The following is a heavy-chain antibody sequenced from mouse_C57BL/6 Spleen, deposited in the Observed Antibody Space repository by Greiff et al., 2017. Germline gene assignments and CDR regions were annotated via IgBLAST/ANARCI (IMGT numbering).Heavy chain of an antibody. CDR1: GYTFTSYT. CDR3: AIYYGSRYWYFDV. D-gene: IGHD1-1*01. V-gene: IGHV1-4*01. Sequence: VQLQQSGAELARPGASVKMSCKASGYTFTSYTMHWVKQSPGQGLEWIGYINPSSGYTKYNQKFKDKATLTADKSSSTAYMQLSSLTSEDSAVYYCAIYYGSRYWYFDVWGTGTTVTVSS. CDR2: INPSSGYT. J-gene: IGHJ1*03.